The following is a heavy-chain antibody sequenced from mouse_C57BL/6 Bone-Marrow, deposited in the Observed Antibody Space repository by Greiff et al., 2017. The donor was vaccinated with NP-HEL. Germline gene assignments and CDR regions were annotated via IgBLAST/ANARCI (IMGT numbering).Heavy chain of an antibody. CDR2: INSDGGST. V-gene: IGHV5-2*01. D-gene: IGHD1-1*01. CDR1: EYECPSHD. CDR3: ARQRDYYGSSYPYYAMDY. Sequence: EVKLVESGGGLVQPGESLKLSCESNEYECPSHDMSWVRKTPEKRLELVAAINSDGGSTYYPDTMERRFIISRDNTKKTLYLQMSSLRSEDTALYYCARQRDYYGSSYPYYAMDYWGQGTSVTVSS. J-gene: IGHJ4*01.